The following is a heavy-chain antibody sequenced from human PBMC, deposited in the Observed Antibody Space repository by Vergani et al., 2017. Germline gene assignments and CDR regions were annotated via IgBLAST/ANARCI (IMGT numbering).Heavy chain of an antibody. CDR2: ISSDGGST. J-gene: IGHJ4*02. D-gene: IGHD3-22*01. Sequence: EVQVVESGGGLVKPGESLRLFCEVSGVTFSDYYMSWVRQAPGKRLEWVSTISSDGGSTYYADSVKGRFTISRDNSKNTLSLQMNSLTAEDTAIYYCAVPQGTSAYYYGGFDYWGQGILVTVSS. CDR3: AVPQGTSAYYYGGFDY. V-gene: IGHV3-23*04. CDR1: GVTFSDYY.